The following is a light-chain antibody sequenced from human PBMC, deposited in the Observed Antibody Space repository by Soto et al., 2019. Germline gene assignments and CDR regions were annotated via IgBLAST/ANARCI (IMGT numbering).Light chain of an antibody. J-gene: IGLJ2*01. CDR2: DVT. CDR3: CSYAGSDVV. Sequence: QSALTQPRSVSGSPGQSVTISSTGTSSDVGGYNYVSWYQQHPGKAPKLMIYDVTKRPSGVPDRFSGSKSGNTASLTISGLQAEDEADYYCCSYAGSDVVFGGGTKVTVL. V-gene: IGLV2-11*01. CDR1: SSDVGGYNY.